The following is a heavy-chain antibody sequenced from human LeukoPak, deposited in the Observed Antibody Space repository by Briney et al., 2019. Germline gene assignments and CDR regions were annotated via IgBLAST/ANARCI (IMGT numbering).Heavy chain of an antibody. CDR2: ISSSSSSYI. D-gene: IGHD3-10*02. V-gene: IGHV3-21*01. J-gene: IGHJ6*02. Sequence: GGSLRLSCAASGFTFSSYSMNWVRQAPGKGLEWVSSISSSSSSYIYYADSVKGRFTISRDNAKNSLYLQMNSLRAEDTAVYYCARDDVSRLGMDVWGQGTTVTVSS. CDR1: GFTFSSYS. CDR3: ARDDVSRLGMDV.